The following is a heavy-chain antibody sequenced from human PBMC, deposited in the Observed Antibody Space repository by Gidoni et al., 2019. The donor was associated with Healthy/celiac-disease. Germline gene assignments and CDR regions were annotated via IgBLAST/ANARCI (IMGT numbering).Heavy chain of an antibody. CDR3: ARDLGSGSSVFDY. CDR1: GYTLTSYY. Sequence: QVQLVQSGAEVKKPGASVQVSCMASGYTLTSYYMHWVRQAPGQGLEWMGIINPSGGSTSYAQKFQGRVTMTRDTSTSTVYMELSSLRSEDTAVYYCARDLGSGSSVFDYWGQGTLVTVSS. CDR2: INPSGGST. D-gene: IGHD3-10*01. V-gene: IGHV1-46*01. J-gene: IGHJ4*02.